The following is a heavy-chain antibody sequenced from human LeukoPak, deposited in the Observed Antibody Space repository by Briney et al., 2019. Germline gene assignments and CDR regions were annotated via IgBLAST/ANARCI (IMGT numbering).Heavy chain of an antibody. Sequence: ASVKVACKASGGTFSSYAISWVRQAPGQGLEWMGGIIPIFGTANYAQKFQGRVTITADESTSTAYMELSSLRSEDTAVYYCARGDSSGYYYFDYWGQGTLVTVSS. CDR1: GGTFSSYA. J-gene: IGHJ4*02. CDR2: IIPIFGTA. D-gene: IGHD3-22*01. V-gene: IGHV1-69*01. CDR3: ARGDSSGYYYFDY.